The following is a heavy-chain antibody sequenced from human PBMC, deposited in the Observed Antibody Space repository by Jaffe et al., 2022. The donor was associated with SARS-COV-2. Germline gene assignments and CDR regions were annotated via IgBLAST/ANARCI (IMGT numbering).Heavy chain of an antibody. V-gene: IGHV3-9*01. D-gene: IGHD3-16*01. J-gene: IGHJ4*02. CDR2: ISWNSGSI. CDR1: GFTFDDYA. Sequence: EVQLVESGGGLVQPGRSLRLSCAASGFTFDDYAMHWVRQAPGKGLEWVSGISWNSGSIGYADSVKGRFTISRDNAKNSLYLQMNSLRAEDTALYYCAKIFGARLYYFDYWGQGTLVTVSS. CDR3: AKIFGARLYYFDY.